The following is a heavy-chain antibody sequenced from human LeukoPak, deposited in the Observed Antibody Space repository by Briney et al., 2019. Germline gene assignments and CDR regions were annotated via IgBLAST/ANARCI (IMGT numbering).Heavy chain of an antibody. V-gene: IGHV3-23*01. J-gene: IGHJ4*02. Sequence: GGSLRLSCTASGVTFSTYAMTWVRQAPGKGLEWVSVISHGGDSAWYADSVKGRFTISRDNSKSTLFLQMNSLRADDTAIYYCAKGRSGWYEGLDYWGQGILVTVSS. D-gene: IGHD6-19*01. CDR3: AKGRSGWYEGLDY. CDR2: ISHGGDSA. CDR1: GVTFSTYA.